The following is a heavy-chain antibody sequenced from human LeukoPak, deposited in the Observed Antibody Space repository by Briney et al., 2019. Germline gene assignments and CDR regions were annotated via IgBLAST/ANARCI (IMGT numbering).Heavy chain of an antibody. D-gene: IGHD2-8*02. CDR3: TRAVSGGRFYSDY. V-gene: IGHV3-48*03. Sequence: PGGSLRLSCAASGFTFSNYEMNWVRQAPGKGLEWVSYISSSGTIIYYADSVKGRFTISRDNAKNSLYLQMNSLRAEDTAVYYCTRAVSGGRFYSDYWGQGTLVTVSS. J-gene: IGHJ4*02. CDR1: GFTFSNYE. CDR2: ISSSGTII.